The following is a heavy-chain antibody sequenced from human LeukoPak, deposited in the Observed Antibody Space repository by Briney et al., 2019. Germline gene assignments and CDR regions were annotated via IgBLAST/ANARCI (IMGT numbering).Heavy chain of an antibody. V-gene: IGHV3-23*01. CDR1: GFTFNRYS. CDR2: ISGSGTTI. Sequence: GGSLRLSGAASGFTFNRYSMSWVRQPPGKGLEWVSAISGSGTTIYYADSVKGRFTISRDNSKNTLYLQINSLRAEDTAVYYCAKDSGGTYFYYYYYMDVWGKGTTVTVSS. J-gene: IGHJ6*03. D-gene: IGHD1-26*01. CDR3: AKDSGGTYFYYYYYMDV.